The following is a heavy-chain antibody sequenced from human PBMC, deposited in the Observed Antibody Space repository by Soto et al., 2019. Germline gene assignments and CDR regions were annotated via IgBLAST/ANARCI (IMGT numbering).Heavy chain of an antibody. J-gene: IGHJ4*02. D-gene: IGHD2-15*01. V-gene: IGHV1-46*01. CDR2: INPSGGTT. CDR3: ARVRGGGSEYFFDY. Sequence: ASVKVSCTASGYTFTRYNVHWVRQAPGQGLEWMAIINPSGGTTYYVQKFEGRVTLTTDTSTSTVYMELSSLRSDDTAVYYCARVRGGGSEYFFDYWGQGTLVTVSS. CDR1: GYTFTRYN.